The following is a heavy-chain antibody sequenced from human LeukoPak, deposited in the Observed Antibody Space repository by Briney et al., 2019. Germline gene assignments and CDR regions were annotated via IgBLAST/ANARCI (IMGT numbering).Heavy chain of an antibody. CDR3: ARDPYNGAYGDNYYYYMDV. CDR2: ITTTSSHV. Sequence: GGSLRLSCAASGFTVSSNYMSWVRQTPGKGLEWVSSITTTSSHVFYADSVKGRFTISRDNAKNSLYLQMNSLTAEDTAVYYCARDPYNGAYGDNYYYYMDVWGKGTTVTIS. D-gene: IGHD4-17*01. V-gene: IGHV3-21*06. J-gene: IGHJ6*03. CDR1: GFTVSSNY.